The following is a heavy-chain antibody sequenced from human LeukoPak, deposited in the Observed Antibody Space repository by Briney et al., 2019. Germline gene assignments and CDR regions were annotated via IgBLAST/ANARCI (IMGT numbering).Heavy chain of an antibody. V-gene: IGHV4-59*08. CDR2: IYYSGST. CDR3: ARPRGGYWYFDL. D-gene: IGHD4-23*01. Sequence: SETLSLTCTVSGGSISSYYWSWIRQPPGKGLEWIGYIYYSGSTNYNPSLKSRVTISVDTSENQFSLKLSSVTAADTAVYYCARPRGGYWYFDLWGRGTLVTVSS. CDR1: GGSISSYY. J-gene: IGHJ2*01.